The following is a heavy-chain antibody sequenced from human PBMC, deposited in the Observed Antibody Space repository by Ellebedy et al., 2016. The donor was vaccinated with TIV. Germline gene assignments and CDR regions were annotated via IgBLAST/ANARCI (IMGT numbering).Heavy chain of an antibody. CDR3: AKDRGYYDSSGYRHWYFDL. CDR1: GGSISSGGYS. V-gene: IGHV4-61*08. J-gene: IGHJ2*01. CDR2: IYYSGST. Sequence: SETLSLTCTVSGGSISSGGYSWSWIRQPPGKGLEWIGYIYYSGSTNYNPSLKSRVTISADTSKKQFSLKLSSVTAADTAVYYCAKDRGYYDSSGYRHWYFDLWGRGTLVTVSS. D-gene: IGHD3-22*01.